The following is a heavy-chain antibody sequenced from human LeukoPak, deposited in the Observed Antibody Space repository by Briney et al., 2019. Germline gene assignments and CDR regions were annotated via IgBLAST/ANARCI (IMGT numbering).Heavy chain of an antibody. J-gene: IGHJ4*02. D-gene: IGHD4-17*01. CDR3: ARDLGPYGDYVGYFDY. V-gene: IGHV1-8*01. CDR2: MNPNSGNT. CDR1: GYTFTSYD. Sequence: ASVKVSCKASGYTFTSYDINWVRQATGQGLEWMGWMNPNSGNTGYAQKFQGRVTMTRNTSISTACMELSSLRSEDTAVYYCARDLGPYGDYVGYFDYWGQGTLVTVSS.